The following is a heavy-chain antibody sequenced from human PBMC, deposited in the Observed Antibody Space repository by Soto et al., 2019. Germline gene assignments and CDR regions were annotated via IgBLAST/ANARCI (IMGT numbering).Heavy chain of an antibody. J-gene: IGHJ6*02. D-gene: IGHD3-10*01. Sequence: QVQLQESGPGLVKPSGTLSLTCAVSGGSISSSNWWSWVRQPPGKGLEWIGEIYHSGSTNYNPSLKRRVTISVDKSTSQCSRRLSSVTAVDTAGYYCADLPKWFGELNYSMDVWCHESTVTDS. CDR3: ADLPKWFGELNYSMDV. V-gene: IGHV4-4*02. CDR1: GGSISSSNW. CDR2: IYHSGST.